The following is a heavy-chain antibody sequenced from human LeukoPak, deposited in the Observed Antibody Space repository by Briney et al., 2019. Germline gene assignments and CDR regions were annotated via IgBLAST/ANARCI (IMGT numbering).Heavy chain of an antibody. Sequence: GGSLRLSCAASGFIFSSYSMNWVRQAPGKGLEWVSSISSSSSYIYYADSVKGRFTISRDNAKNSLYLQMNSLRAEDTAVYYCARDRDVYSSRWNRNFAYWGQGTLVTVSA. J-gene: IGHJ4*02. CDR2: ISSSSSYI. CDR3: ARDRDVYSSRWNRNFAY. D-gene: IGHD6-13*01. CDR1: GFIFSSYS. V-gene: IGHV3-21*01.